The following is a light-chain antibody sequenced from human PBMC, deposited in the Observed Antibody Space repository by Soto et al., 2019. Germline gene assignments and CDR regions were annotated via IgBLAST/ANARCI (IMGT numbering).Light chain of an antibody. V-gene: IGKV1D-16*01. J-gene: IGKJ4*01. Sequence: DIQMTQSPSSLSASVGDRVSITCRASQDISSWVAWYQQKPGKGPKSLIFAASSLESGVSSRFNASGSGTDFTLTINSLQPEDSATYYCQQYHTYPLSFGGGTKVEIK. CDR3: QQYHTYPLS. CDR1: QDISSW. CDR2: AAS.